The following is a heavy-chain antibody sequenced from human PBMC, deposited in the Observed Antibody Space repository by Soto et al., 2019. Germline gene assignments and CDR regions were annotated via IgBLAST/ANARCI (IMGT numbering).Heavy chain of an antibody. V-gene: IGHV3-23*01. D-gene: IGHD2-21*01. Sequence: EVQLLESGGGVVQPGGSLTLSCAASGFAFRNFVMSWVRQAPGKGLEWVSAIRATGGQTFYADSVKGRITISRYNPKNILYLQIDSQRDKDTALYFCALERGGEVVSSSHYSWSQGTLVTVSS. CDR3: ALERGGEVVSSSHYS. J-gene: IGHJ4*02. CDR1: GFAFRNFV. CDR2: IRATGGQT.